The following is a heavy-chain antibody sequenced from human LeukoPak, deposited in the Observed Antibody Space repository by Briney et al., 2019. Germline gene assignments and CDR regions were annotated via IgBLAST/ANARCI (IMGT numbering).Heavy chain of an antibody. CDR3: ARTSGESTAALRAPFDY. Sequence: GGSLTLSCAVSGFTFSSYSMTWVRQAPGKGLEWVSSISSSSGYKYYADSVKGRFTISRDNAKNSLYLQMDSLRAEDAAVYYCARTSGESTAALRAPFDYWGQGTLATVPS. CDR2: ISSSSGYK. J-gene: IGHJ4*02. CDR1: GFTFSSYS. D-gene: IGHD6-6*01. V-gene: IGHV3-21*01.